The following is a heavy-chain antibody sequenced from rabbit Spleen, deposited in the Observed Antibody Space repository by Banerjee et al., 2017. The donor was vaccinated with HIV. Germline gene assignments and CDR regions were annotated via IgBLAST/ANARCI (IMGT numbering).Heavy chain of an antibody. CDR2: INTVTGKS. J-gene: IGHJ4*01. D-gene: IGHD1-1*01. Sequence: QEQLVESGGGLVQPGGSLKLSCKASGFDFSSYGVSWVRQAPGKGLEWIACINTVTGKSVYASWAKGRFIMSRTSSTTVTLQMTSLTAADTATYFCARDLVAVIGWNFNLWCPGTLVTVS. V-gene: IGHV1S45*01. CDR1: GFDFSSYG. CDR3: ARDLVAVIGWNFNL.